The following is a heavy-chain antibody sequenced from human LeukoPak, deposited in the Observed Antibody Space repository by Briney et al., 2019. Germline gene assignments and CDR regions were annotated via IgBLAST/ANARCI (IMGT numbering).Heavy chain of an antibody. CDR2: IYTSGST. CDR1: GGSISSYY. J-gene: IGHJ6*03. CDR3: ARAVRYFDRLFGYYYMDV. D-gene: IGHD3-9*01. V-gene: IGHV4-4*07. Sequence: SETLSLTCTVSGGSISSYYWSWIRQPAGKGLEWIGRIYTSGSTNYNPSLKSRVTMSVDTSKNQFSLKLSSVTAADTAVYYCARAVRYFDRLFGYYYMDVWGKGTTVTIFS.